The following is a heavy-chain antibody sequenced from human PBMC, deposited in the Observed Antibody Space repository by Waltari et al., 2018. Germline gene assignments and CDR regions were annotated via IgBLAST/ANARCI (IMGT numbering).Heavy chain of an antibody. D-gene: IGHD6-13*01. CDR2: RNTNSGGT. J-gene: IGHJ4*02. Sequence: QVQLVQSGAEVKKPGASVKVSCKASGYTFTGYYMHWVRQAPGQGLEWMGWRNTNSGGTNDAQQLQGRVTMTRDTSIRTAYMELSRLRSDDTAVYYCARAQIAAAGTGETDYWGQGTLVTVSS. CDR1: GYTFTGYY. V-gene: IGHV1-2*02. CDR3: ARAQIAAAGTGETDY.